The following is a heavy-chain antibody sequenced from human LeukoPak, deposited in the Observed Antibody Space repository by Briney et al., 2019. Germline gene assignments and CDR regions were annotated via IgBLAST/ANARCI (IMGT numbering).Heavy chain of an antibody. D-gene: IGHD2-8*01. Sequence: GGSLRLSCAASGFTFSTYAMNWVRQAPGKGLGWVSSIGASGGNTYYADSVKGRFTISRDNSKNTIYLQMNSLSAEDTAVYYCAKDHGVWGKGTTVTVSS. CDR1: GFTFSTYA. CDR3: AKDHGV. V-gene: IGHV3-23*01. CDR2: IGASGGNT. J-gene: IGHJ6*04.